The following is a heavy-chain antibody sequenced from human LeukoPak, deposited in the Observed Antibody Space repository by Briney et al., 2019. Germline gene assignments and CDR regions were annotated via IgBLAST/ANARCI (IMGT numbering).Heavy chain of an antibody. J-gene: IGHJ3*02. V-gene: IGHV3-74*01. CDR2: INSDGSST. Sequence: GGPLRLSCAASVFTFRSNWMQWVRQAPGKGLVWVSHINSDGSSTNYADSVKGRFTISRDNAKNTLYLQMNSLRAEDTAVYYCARTLADAFDIWGQGTMVTVSS. CDR3: ARTLADAFDI. CDR1: VFTFRSNW. D-gene: IGHD3-16*01.